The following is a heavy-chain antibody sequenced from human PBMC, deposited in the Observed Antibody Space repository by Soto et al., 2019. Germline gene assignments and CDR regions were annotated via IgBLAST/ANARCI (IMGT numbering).Heavy chain of an antibody. CDR1: GFSLSTSGVG. CDR3: AHRLQIAVTGTLDY. J-gene: IGHJ4*02. V-gene: IGHV2-5*02. D-gene: IGHD6-19*01. Sequence: QITLKESGPTLVKPTQTLTLTCTFSGFSLSTSGVGVGWIRQPPGKALEWLALIYWDDDKRYSPSLKSRLTIXKXTXXNQVVLTMTNMDPMDTATYYCAHRLQIAVTGTLDYWGQGTLVTVSS. CDR2: IYWDDDK.